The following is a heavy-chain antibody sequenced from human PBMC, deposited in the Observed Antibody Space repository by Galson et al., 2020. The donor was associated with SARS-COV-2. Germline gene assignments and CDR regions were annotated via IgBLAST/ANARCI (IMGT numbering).Heavy chain of an antibody. CDR3: ARAGYDSSGYYQY. Sequence: GESLKIPCKGSGYTFTNYWLGRVRQMPGKGLEWMGIIYPGDADTRYSPSFQGQVTISADKSLSTAYLQWNSLKAADTAMYYCARAGYDSSGYYQYWGQGTLVTVSS. D-gene: IGHD3-22*01. CDR1: GYTFTNYW. J-gene: IGHJ4*02. CDR2: IYPGDADT. V-gene: IGHV5-51*01.